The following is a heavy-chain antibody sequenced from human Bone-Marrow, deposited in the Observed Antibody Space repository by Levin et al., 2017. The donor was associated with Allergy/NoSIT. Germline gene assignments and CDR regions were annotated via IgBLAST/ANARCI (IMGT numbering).Heavy chain of an antibody. CDR3: ARVLIRDTGLVIYYYGMDV. Sequence: PGGSLRLSCAASGFTVSRSYMSWVRQAPGKGLQWLSILYSDDKTFYADSVKGRFTISRDTFENTLYLQMNSLRAEDTAVYYCARVLIRDTGLVIYYYGMDVWGQGTTVTVFS. CDR2: LYSDDKT. J-gene: IGHJ6*02. V-gene: IGHV3-53*01. CDR1: GFTVSRSY. D-gene: IGHD3/OR15-3a*01.